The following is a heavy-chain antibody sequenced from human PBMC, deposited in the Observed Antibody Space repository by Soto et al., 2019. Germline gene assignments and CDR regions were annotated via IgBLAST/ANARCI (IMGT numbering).Heavy chain of an antibody. CDR1: GGSISSSNW. J-gene: IGHJ6*02. CDR2: IYHSGSS. V-gene: IGHV4-4*02. Sequence: QVQLQESGPGLVKPSGTLSLTCAVSGGSISSSNWWSWVRQPPGKGLEWIGEIYHSGSSNYNPSLKSRVTISVDKSKNQFSLKLSSVTAADTAVYYCARARGSGYCSSTSCQGPGMDVWGQGTTVTVSS. D-gene: IGHD2-2*01. CDR3: ARARGSGYCSSTSCQGPGMDV.